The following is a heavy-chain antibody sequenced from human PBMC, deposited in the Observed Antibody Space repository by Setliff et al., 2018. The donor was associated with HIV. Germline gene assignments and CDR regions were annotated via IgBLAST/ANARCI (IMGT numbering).Heavy chain of an antibody. D-gene: IGHD5-18*01. J-gene: IGHJ4*02. CDR2: INHSGST. CDR3: GRLSDTAMASFDS. V-gene: IGHV4-34*01. CDR1: NGSFSGYY. Sequence: SETLSLTCAVYNGSFSGYYWSWIRQPPGMGLEWIGEINHSGSTNYNPSLKSRVTISVDTSKNQFSLKLTSVTAADTAIYYCGRLSDTAMASFDSWGQGTLVTVSS.